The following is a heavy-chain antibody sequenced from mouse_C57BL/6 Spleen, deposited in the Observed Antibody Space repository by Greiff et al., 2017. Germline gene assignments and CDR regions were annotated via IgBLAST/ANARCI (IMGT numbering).Heavy chain of an antibody. V-gene: IGHV1-69*01. CDR3: ARQLRDY. Sequence: QVQLKQPGAELVMPGASVKLSCKASGYTFTSYWMHWVKQRPGPGLEWIGEIDPSDSYTNYNQKFKGKSTLTVDKSSSTAYMQLSSLTSEDSAVYYCARQLRDYWGQGTTLTVSS. J-gene: IGHJ2*01. D-gene: IGHD3-2*02. CDR1: GYTFTSYW. CDR2: IDPSDSYT.